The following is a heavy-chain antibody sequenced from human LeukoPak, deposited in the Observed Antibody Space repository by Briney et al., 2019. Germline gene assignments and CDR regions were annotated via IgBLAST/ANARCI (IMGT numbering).Heavy chain of an antibody. CDR2: ISGSGGST. CDR1: GFTFSSYA. J-gene: IGHJ4*02. V-gene: IGHV3-23*01. Sequence: GGSLRLSCAASGFTFSSYAMSWVRQAPGKGLEWVSSISGSGGSTYYADSVKGRFTISRDNSKNTLYLQMNSLRAEDTAVYYCAKAEGYCSGGSCYSGVDFDYWGQGTLVTVSS. CDR3: AKAEGYCSGGSCYSGVDFDY. D-gene: IGHD2-15*01.